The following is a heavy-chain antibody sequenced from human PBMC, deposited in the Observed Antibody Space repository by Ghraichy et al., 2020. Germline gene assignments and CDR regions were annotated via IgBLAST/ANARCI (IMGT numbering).Heavy chain of an antibody. CDR1: RFTFYNYA. D-gene: IGHD6-19*01. J-gene: IGHJ3*02. CDR3: AKVHSSGRNADAFDI. Sequence: GGSLRLSCAASRFTFYNYAMSWVRQAPGRGLEWVSGISSSGSGTYYTDSVRGRFTISRDNSKNTLYLQMNSLRAEDRAVYYCAKVHSSGRNADAFDIWGQGTMVTVSS. CDR2: ISSSGSGT. V-gene: IGHV3-23*01.